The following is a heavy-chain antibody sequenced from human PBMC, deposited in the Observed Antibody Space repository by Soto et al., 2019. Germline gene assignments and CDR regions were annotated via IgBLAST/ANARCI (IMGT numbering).Heavy chain of an antibody. D-gene: IGHD2-21*01. Sequence: QVQLVQSGAEVKRPGASVRVSCKAPGFSISWVRQVPGQGLEWMGWISLYSGNTDSAQKFECRLTLGTDTSTGIGYMELRRLRFADTAVYDCARDEPRTIVGDYWGQGTLVTVSS. V-gene: IGHV1-18*01. CDR2: ISLYSGNT. J-gene: IGHJ4*02. CDR1: GFS. CDR3: ARDEPRTIVGDY.